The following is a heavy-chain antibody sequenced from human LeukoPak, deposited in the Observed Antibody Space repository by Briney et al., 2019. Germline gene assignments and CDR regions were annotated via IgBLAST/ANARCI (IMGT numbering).Heavy chain of an antibody. J-gene: IGHJ3*02. V-gene: IGHV3-7*01. D-gene: IGHD4-23*01. CDR3: ARPPSVAPLFAFDI. Sequence: GGSLRLSCAASGFTFSSYRMSWVRQAPGKGLEWVANIKQDGSEKYYVDPVKGRFTISRDNAKNSLYLQMNSLRAEDTAVYYCARPPSVAPLFAFDIWGQGTMVTISS. CDR2: IKQDGSEK. CDR1: GFTFSSYR.